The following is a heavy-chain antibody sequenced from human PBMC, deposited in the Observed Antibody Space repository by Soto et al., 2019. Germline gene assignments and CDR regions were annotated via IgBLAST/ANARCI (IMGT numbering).Heavy chain of an antibody. Sequence: PSETLSLTCAVYGGSFSGYYWSWIRQPPGKGLEWIGEINHSGSTNYNPSLKSRVTISVDTSKNQFSLKLSSVTAADTAVYYCARGTGIAARRRYLDYWAQATLVTVYS. CDR3: ARGTGIAARRRYLDY. CDR1: GGSFSGYY. D-gene: IGHD6-6*01. V-gene: IGHV4-34*01. J-gene: IGHJ4*02. CDR2: INHSGST.